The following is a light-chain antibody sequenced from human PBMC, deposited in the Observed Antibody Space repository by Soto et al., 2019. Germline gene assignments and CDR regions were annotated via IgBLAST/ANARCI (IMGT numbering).Light chain of an antibody. Sequence: SYVMTQPPSVSVAPGQTAKISCGGNNIGSKRVHWYQQKPGQAPVLVIYDDSDRPSAIPERFSGSNSGNTATVTISSVEAGDEADYYCQVWDNVSDHWVFGGGTKVTVL. CDR1: NIGSKR. J-gene: IGLJ3*02. V-gene: IGLV3-21*02. CDR2: DDS. CDR3: QVWDNVSDHWV.